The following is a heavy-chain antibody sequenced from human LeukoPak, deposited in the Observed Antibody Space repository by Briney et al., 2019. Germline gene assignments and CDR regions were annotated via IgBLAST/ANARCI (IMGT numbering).Heavy chain of an antibody. CDR3: ATDGAGFDT. J-gene: IGHJ5*02. CDR1: GLTFSDYY. CDR2: INIGGINT. V-gene: IGHV3-11*01. Sequence: GGSLRLYCAASGLTFSDYYMSWIRQAPGKGPEWLSYINIGGINTHYADSVKGRFTISRDNAKKSLYLEMTNLRAEDTAVYYCATDGAGFDTWGQGVLVTVSS.